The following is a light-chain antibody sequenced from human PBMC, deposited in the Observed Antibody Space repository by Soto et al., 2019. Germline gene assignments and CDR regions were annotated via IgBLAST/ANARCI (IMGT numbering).Light chain of an antibody. CDR2: GNS. V-gene: IGLV1-40*01. Sequence: QSVLTQPPSVSGAPGQRVTISCTGSSSNIGAGYDVHWYQQLPGTAPKLLIYGNSNRPSGVPDRFSGSKSGTSASLAITGLQAEDEADYYCQSYDSSLSGYVFGLGTKLTVL. J-gene: IGLJ1*01. CDR3: QSYDSSLSGYV. CDR1: SSNIGAGYD.